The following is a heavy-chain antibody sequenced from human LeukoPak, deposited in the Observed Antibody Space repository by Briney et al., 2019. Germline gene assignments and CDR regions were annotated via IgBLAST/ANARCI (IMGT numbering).Heavy chain of an antibody. V-gene: IGHV3-30*02. CDR2: IRSDGRDQ. Sequence: PGRSLRLSCAASGFTFTRYGMHWVRQAPGKGLDWVAYIRSDGRDQYYADSVEGRFTISRDDSKNTLHLQLNSLSAEDTAVYYCAKRGVVIRVILIGFHKEAYYFDSWGQGALVTVSS. CDR1: GFTFTRYG. J-gene: IGHJ4*02. CDR3: AKRGVVIRVILIGFHKEAYYFDS. D-gene: IGHD3-9*01.